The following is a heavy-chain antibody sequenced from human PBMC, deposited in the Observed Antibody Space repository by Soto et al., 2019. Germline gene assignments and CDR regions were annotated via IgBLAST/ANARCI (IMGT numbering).Heavy chain of an antibody. Sequence: QVQLVQSGAEVKKPGSSVKVSCKASGGTFSSYGMHWVRQAPGKGLEWVAVIWYDGSNKYYADSVKGRFTISRDNSKNTLYLQMNSLRAEDTAVYYCAREEAAGPFYYFDYWGQGTLVTVSS. V-gene: IGHV3-33*01. CDR3: AREEAAGPFYYFDY. D-gene: IGHD6-13*01. J-gene: IGHJ4*02. CDR1: GGTFSSYG. CDR2: IWYDGSNK.